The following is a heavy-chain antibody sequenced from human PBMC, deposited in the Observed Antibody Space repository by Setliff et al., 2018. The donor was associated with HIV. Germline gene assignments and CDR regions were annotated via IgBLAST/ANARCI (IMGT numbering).Heavy chain of an antibody. CDR1: GGSISSGSYY. CDR2: IYTSGST. Sequence: TCTVSGGSISSGSYYWSWIRQPAGKGLEWIGRIYTSGSTNYNPSLKSRVTISVDTSKNQFSLKLRSVTAADTAVYYCARETYYYDNPQYYYFYMDVWGKGTTVTVSS. D-gene: IGHD3-22*01. J-gene: IGHJ6*03. CDR3: ARETYYYDNPQYYYFYMDV. V-gene: IGHV4-61*02.